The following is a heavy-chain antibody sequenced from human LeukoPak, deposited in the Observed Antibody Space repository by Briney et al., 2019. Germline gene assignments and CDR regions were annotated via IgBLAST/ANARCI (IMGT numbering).Heavy chain of an antibody. CDR1: GYTFTSYA. Sequence: GASEQVSCKASGYTFTSYAMHWVRQAPGQRLEWMGWINAGNGNTKYSQKFQGRVTITRDTSASTAYMELSSLRSEDTAVYYCARGGRYYDILTGYYEDYGMDVWGQGTTVTVSS. CDR2: INAGNGNT. V-gene: IGHV1-3*01. D-gene: IGHD3-9*01. J-gene: IGHJ6*02. CDR3: ARGGRYYDILTGYYEDYGMDV.